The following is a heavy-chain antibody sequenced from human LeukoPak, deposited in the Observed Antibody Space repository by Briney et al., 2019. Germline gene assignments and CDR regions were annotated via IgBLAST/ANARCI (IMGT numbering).Heavy chain of an antibody. Sequence: PSETLSLTCTVSGGFVSSSSYYWSWIRQPLGKGLEWIGYIFYSGSTNYNPSLKSRVTISVDTSKNQFSLKLSSVTAADTAVYYCARGGDFPNWFDPWGQGTLVTVSS. CDR3: ARGGDFPNWFDP. CDR2: IFYSGST. D-gene: IGHD3-3*01. J-gene: IGHJ5*02. V-gene: IGHV4-61*01. CDR1: GGFVSSSSYY.